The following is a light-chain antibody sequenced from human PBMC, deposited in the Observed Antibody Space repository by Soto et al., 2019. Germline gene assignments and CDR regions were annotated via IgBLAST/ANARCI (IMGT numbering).Light chain of an antibody. CDR1: SSDVGSYTY. V-gene: IGLV2-8*01. CDR2: EVN. CDR3: SSYAGTNNFDVV. Sequence: SALTQPPSASGSPGQSVTISCTGTSSDVGSYTYVSWYQQHPGKAPKLMIFEVNKRPSGVPDRFSGSKSGNTASLTVSGLQAEDEADYYCSSYAGTNNFDVVFGGGTKLTVL. J-gene: IGLJ2*01.